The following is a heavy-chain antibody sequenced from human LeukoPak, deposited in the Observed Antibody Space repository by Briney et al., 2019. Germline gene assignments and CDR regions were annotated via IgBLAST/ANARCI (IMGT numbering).Heavy chain of an antibody. Sequence: GGSLRLSCAASGFAFSRYWMSWVRQAPGKGLEGVANIKEDGSEEHHLDSVKGRFTISRDNAKNSLYLQMNSLRAEDTAVYYCAREIPQQLVAMDVWGQGTTVTVSS. CDR3: AREIPQQLVAMDV. V-gene: IGHV3-7*04. D-gene: IGHD6-13*01. J-gene: IGHJ6*02. CDR1: GFAFSRYW. CDR2: IKEDGSEE.